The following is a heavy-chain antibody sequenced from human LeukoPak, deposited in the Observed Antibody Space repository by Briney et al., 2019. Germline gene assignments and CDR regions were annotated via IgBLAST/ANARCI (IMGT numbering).Heavy chain of an antibody. Sequence: SETLSLTCTVSGFSVTTDSYCWGWIRQPPGKGLEWIGYIYYSGSTNYNPSLKSRVTISVDTSKNQFSLKLSSVTAADTAVYYCARGGITMVRGVIRFYYFDYWGQGTLVTVSS. CDR2: IYYSGST. J-gene: IGHJ4*02. V-gene: IGHV4-61*01. D-gene: IGHD3-10*01. CDR3: ARGGITMVRGVIRFYYFDY. CDR1: GFSVTTDSYC.